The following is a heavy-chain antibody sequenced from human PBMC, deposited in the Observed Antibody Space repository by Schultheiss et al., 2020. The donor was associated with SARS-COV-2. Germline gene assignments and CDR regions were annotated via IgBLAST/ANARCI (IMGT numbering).Heavy chain of an antibody. D-gene: IGHD3-10*01. Sequence: GGSLRLSCAASGFTFDDYGMSWVRQAPGKGLEWVSGINWNSGSIGYADSVKGRFTISRDNAKNSLYLQMNSLRAEDTAVYYCARDNTYYGPMDVWGQGTTVTVSS. V-gene: IGHV3-20*04. J-gene: IGHJ6*02. CDR2: INWNSGSI. CDR1: GFTFDDYG. CDR3: ARDNTYYGPMDV.